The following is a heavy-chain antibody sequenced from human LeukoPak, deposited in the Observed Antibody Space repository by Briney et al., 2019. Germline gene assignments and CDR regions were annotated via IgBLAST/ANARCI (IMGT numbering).Heavy chain of an antibody. CDR1: GFTFSSYA. D-gene: IGHD5-18*01. CDR3: AKDTTAKNGYEFDY. V-gene: IGHV3-23*01. J-gene: IGHJ4*02. CDR2: ISGSGGST. Sequence: RSGGSLRLSCAASGFTFSSYAMSWVRQAPGKGLEWVSAISGSGGSTYYADSVKGRFTISRDNSKNTLYLQMNSLRAEDTAVYYCAKDTTAKNGYEFDYWGQGTLVTVSS.